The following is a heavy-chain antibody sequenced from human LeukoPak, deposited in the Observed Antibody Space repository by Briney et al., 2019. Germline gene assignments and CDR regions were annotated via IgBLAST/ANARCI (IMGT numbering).Heavy chain of an antibody. V-gene: IGHV3-21*01. CDR2: IAGSSGYI. Sequence: PWGSLRLSCAASGCTFSSDAMNWVCQAPGKGLDWVSSIAGSSGYISYADSVKGRFTISRDNAKKSLYLQMTSLTAEDTAVYYCARDRGAYCGGDCYLGFDYWGRGTLVTVSS. J-gene: IGHJ4*01. CDR1: GCTFSSDA. CDR3: ARDRGAYCGGDCYLGFDY. D-gene: IGHD2-21*02.